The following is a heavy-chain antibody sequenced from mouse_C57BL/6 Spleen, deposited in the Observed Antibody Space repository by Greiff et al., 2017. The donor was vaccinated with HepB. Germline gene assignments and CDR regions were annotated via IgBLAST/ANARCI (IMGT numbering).Heavy chain of an antibody. CDR1: GYTFTDYE. Sequence: VQLKESGAELVRPGASVTLSCKASGYTFTDYEMHWVKQTPVHGLEWIGAIDPETGGTAYNQKFKGKAILTADKSSSTAYMELRSLTSEDSAVYYCTTYGSSPYYAMDYWGQGTSVTVSS. CDR3: TTYGSSPYYAMDY. CDR2: IDPETGGT. D-gene: IGHD1-1*01. J-gene: IGHJ4*01. V-gene: IGHV1-15*01.